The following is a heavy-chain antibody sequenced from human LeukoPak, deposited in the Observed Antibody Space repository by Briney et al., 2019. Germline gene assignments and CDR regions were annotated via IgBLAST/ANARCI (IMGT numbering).Heavy chain of an antibody. CDR2: ISGSGGST. CDR3: DAIADFWSGYPRHY. J-gene: IGHJ4*02. Sequence: GGSLRLSCAASGFTFSDYAMSWVRQAPGKGLEWVSAISGSGGSTYYADSVKGRFTISRDNSKNTLYLQMNSLRAEDTAVYYCDAIADFWSGYPRHYWGQGTLVTVSS. V-gene: IGHV3-23*01. D-gene: IGHD3-3*01. CDR1: GFTFSDYA.